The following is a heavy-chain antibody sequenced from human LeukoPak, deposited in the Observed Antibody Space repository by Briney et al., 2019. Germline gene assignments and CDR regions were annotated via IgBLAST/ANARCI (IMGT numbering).Heavy chain of an antibody. J-gene: IGHJ5*02. D-gene: IGHD3-22*01. CDR3: ARDYDSSGYRIFDP. V-gene: IGHV7-4-1*02. Sequence: EASVKVSCKASGYTFTSYAMNWVRQAPGQGLEWMGWINTNTGNPTYAQGFTGRFVFSLDTSVSTAYLQISSLKAEDTAVYYCARDYDSSGYRIFDPWGQGTLVTVSS. CDR1: GYTFTSYA. CDR2: INTNTGNP.